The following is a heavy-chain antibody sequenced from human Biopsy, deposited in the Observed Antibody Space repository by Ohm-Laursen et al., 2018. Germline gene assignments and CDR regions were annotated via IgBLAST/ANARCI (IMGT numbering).Heavy chain of an antibody. Sequence: SLRLSCAAPGFAFSRSWMSWLRQTPGKGLEWVANINSDGTQKFYVDSVQGRFTISRNNTGNSVSLQMNSLRVDDTAVYFCARDPGWGALDYWGRGTLVTVSS. D-gene: IGHD3-10*01. CDR3: ARDPGWGALDY. V-gene: IGHV3-7*01. CDR1: GFAFSRSW. J-gene: IGHJ4*02. CDR2: INSDGTQK.